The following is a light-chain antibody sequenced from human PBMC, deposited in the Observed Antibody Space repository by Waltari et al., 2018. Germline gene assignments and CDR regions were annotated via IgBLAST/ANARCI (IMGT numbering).Light chain of an antibody. V-gene: IGLV4-69*01. CDR2: VNSDGSH. CDR3: QTGGHGTWV. CDR1: SGHSSNV. Sequence: QLVLTQSPSASASLGASVKLTCTLSSGHSSNVIAWLQEQPGKGPRYVMKVNSDGSHSKGDEIPDRFSGSRSGAERYLTISSLQSEDEADYYCQTGGHGTWVFGGGTKLTVL. J-gene: IGLJ3*02.